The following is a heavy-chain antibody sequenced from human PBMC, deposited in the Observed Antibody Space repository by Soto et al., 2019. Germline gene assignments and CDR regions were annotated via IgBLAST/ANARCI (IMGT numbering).Heavy chain of an antibody. CDR3: ARFGVVAANWFAP. J-gene: IGHJ5*02. CDR2: IYYSGST. Sequence: PSETLSLTCTVSGGSISSSSYYWGWIRQPPGKGLEWIGSIYYSGSTYYNPSLKSRVTISVDTSKNQFSLKLSSVTAADTAVYYCARFGVVAANWFAPWGQGTLVTVSS. D-gene: IGHD2-15*01. CDR1: GGSISSSSYY. V-gene: IGHV4-39*01.